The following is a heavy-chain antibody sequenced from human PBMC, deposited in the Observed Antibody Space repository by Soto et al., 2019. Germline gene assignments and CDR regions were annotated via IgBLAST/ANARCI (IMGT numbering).Heavy chain of an antibody. J-gene: IGHJ4*02. CDR2: VSIGGST. CDR3: AKRRGAGGHFDY. CDR1: GFTFSSYA. Sequence: DVQLLESGGGLVQPEGSLRLSCAASGFTFSSYAMGWVRQGPGKGLEGVAVVSIGGSTHYEASVRGRFTISRDNSKTTLSLQMNSLTAEDTAVYFCAKRRGAGGHFDYWGQGALVTVSS. D-gene: IGHD2-15*01. V-gene: IGHV3-23*01.